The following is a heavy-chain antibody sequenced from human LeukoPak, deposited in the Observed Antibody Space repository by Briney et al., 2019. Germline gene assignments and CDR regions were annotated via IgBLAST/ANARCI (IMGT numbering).Heavy chain of an antibody. Sequence: GGSLRLSCAASGFTFSGYWRHWVRQAPGKGLVWLSRINTDGSGTSYADSVKGRFTISRDNAKNTLFLQMNSLTDEDTAVYYCARLASTPVTRYYYYMDLWGKGTTVTVSS. CDR2: INTDGSGT. CDR3: ARLASTPVTRYYYYMDL. V-gene: IGHV3-74*01. D-gene: IGHD5-24*01. J-gene: IGHJ6*03. CDR1: GFTFSGYW.